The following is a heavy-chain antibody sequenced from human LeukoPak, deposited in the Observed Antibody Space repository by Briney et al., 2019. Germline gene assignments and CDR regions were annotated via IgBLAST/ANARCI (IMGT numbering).Heavy chain of an antibody. CDR1: GGSISSGSYY. CDR3: ARDSGGSSYDSSGFDDAFDI. Sequence: SETLSLTCTVSGGSISSGSYYWSWIRQPAGKGLEWIGRIYTSGSTNYNPSLKSRVTISVDTSKNQFSLKLSSVTAADTAVYYCARDSGGSSYDSSGFDDAFDIWGQGTMVTVSS. J-gene: IGHJ3*02. CDR2: IYTSGST. V-gene: IGHV4-61*02. D-gene: IGHD3-22*01.